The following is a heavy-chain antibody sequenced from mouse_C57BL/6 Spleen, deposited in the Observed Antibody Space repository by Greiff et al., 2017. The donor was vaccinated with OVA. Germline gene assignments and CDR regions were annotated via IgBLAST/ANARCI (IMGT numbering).Heavy chain of an antibody. CDR3: VRQTGYYFDY. Sequence: EVKLVESGGGLVQPKGSLKLSCAASGFSFNTYAMNWVRQAPGKGLEWVARIRSKSNNYATYYADSVKDRFTISRDDSESMLYLQMNNLKTEDTAMYYCVRQTGYYFDYWGQGTTLTVSS. CDR2: IRSKSNNYAT. V-gene: IGHV10-1*01. J-gene: IGHJ2*01. CDR1: GFSFNTYA. D-gene: IGHD4-1*01.